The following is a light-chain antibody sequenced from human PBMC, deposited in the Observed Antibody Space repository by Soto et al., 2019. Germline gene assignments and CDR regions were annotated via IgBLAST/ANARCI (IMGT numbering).Light chain of an antibody. V-gene: IGKV1-39*01. CDR3: QQSYSTPPIT. Sequence: DIQMTQSPSSLSASVGDRVTITCLASQSISSYLNWYQQKPWKAPKLLXYAASSLQSGVPSRFSGSGSGTDFTLTISSLQPEDFATYYCQQSYSTPPITFGQGTRLEIK. CDR2: AAS. J-gene: IGKJ5*01. CDR1: QSISSY.